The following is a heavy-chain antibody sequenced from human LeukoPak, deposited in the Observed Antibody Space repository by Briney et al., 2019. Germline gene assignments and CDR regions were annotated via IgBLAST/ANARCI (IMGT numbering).Heavy chain of an antibody. Sequence: GGSLRLSCAASGFTVSSTYMSWVRQAPGKGLEWVSVFYSADTTYYANSVKGRFTISRDNSKNMSYLQMNSLRAEDTAVYYCARRLLTGYYEFWGQGTLVTVSS. CDR2: FYSADTT. D-gene: IGHD3-9*01. CDR3: ARRLLTGYYEF. CDR1: GFTVSSTY. V-gene: IGHV3-66*01. J-gene: IGHJ4*02.